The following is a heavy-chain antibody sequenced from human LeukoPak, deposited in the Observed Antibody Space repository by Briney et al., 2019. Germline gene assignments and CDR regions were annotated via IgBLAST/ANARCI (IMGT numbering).Heavy chain of an antibody. CDR1: GGSISSGSYY. D-gene: IGHD2-2*01. CDR2: IYTSGST. V-gene: IGHV4-61*02. J-gene: IGHJ6*03. CDR3: ARDVIVVVPAAIQPYYYYYYMDV. Sequence: SGTLSLTCTVSGGSISSGSYYWSWIRQPAGKGLEWIGRIYTSGSTNYNPSLKSRVTISVDTSKNQFSLKLSSVTAADTAVYYCARDVIVVVPAAIQPYYYYYYMDVWGKGTTVTVSS.